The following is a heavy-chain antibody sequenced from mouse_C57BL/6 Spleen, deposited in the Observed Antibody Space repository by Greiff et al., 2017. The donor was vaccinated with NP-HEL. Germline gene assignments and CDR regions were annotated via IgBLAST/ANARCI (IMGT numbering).Heavy chain of an antibody. CDR1: GFTFSSYA. CDR3: ERENWDFYAMDY. CDR2: ISDGGSYT. V-gene: IGHV5-4*01. J-gene: IGHJ4*01. D-gene: IGHD4-1*01. Sequence: DVMLVESGGGLVKPGGSLKLSCAASGFTFSSYAMSWVRQTPEKRLEWVATISDGGSYTYYPDNVQGRFTITRANAKNNLYLQMRHLKSQDTDMYYCERENWDFYAMDYWGQGTSVTVSS.